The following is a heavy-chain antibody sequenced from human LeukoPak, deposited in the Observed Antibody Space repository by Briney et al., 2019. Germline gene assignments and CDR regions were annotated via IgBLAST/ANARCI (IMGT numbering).Heavy chain of an antibody. CDR2: IPYDGSNK. J-gene: IGHJ4*02. CDR3: ARSIPYGTTWYGRSDY. V-gene: IGHV3-30*04. CDR1: GFTFSSYA. D-gene: IGHD6-13*01. Sequence: GGSLRLSCAASGFTFSSYAMHWVRQAPGKGLEWVAVIPYDGSNKYYADSVKGRFTISRDNALNSLYLQMNSLRAEDTAIYYCARSIPYGTTWYGRSDYWGQGTLVTVSS.